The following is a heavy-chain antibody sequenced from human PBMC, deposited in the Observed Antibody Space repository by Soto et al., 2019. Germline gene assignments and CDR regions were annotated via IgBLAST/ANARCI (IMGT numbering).Heavy chain of an antibody. CDR1: GFSSSDYW. J-gene: IGHJ4*02. Sequence: EVQMVESGGGLVQPGGSLRLSCAASGFSSSDYWMSWVRQAPGKGLEWVGNINEDGSEENYVDSVKGRFTISRDNARNSLYLQMNSLRVEDTAVYYCCHTWVGGQGTLVTVSS. CDR2: INEDGSEE. D-gene: IGHD1-26*01. V-gene: IGHV3-7*01. CDR3: CHTWV.